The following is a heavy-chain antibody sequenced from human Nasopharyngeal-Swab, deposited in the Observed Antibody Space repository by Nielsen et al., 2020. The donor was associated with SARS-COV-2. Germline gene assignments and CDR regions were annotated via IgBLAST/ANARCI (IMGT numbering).Heavy chain of an antibody. CDR2: TSTSSSYI. CDR3: ARRLPLRVLEWLFPDYFDY. D-gene: IGHD3-3*01. CDR1: GFTFSSFS. V-gene: IGHV3-21*01. Sequence: ASLKISGAASGFTFSSFSINWARQAPGKGLEWSSSTSTSSSYIYYADSWKGRFTISRDNAKNSLYLQMNSLRAEDTAVYYCARRLPLRVLEWLFPDYFDYWGQGTLVTVSS. J-gene: IGHJ4*02.